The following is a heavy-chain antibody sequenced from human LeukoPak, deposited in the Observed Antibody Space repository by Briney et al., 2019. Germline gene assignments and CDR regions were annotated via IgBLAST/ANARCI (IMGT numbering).Heavy chain of an antibody. CDR2: ISNSGST. J-gene: IGHJ4*02. D-gene: IGHD1-26*01. V-gene: IGHV4-39*07. CDR3: ATTTIRLGY. CDR1: GFTFSSYW. Sequence: GSLRLSCAASGFTFSSYWMSWVRQPPGKGLEWIGSISNSGSTYYNPSLKSRVTISVDTSNNQFSLKLSSVTAADTAVYYCATTTIRLGYWGQGTLVTVSS.